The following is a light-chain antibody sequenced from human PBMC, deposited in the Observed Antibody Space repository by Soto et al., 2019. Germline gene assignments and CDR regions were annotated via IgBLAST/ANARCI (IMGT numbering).Light chain of an antibody. CDR3: QSYDDSLSVHYV. CDR1: SSNIGSTYD. CDR2: GNT. Sequence: QSALTQPPSVSGAPGQRVTISCTGSSSNIGSTYDVQWYQQLPGTAPTLLIHGNTDRPSGVPDRFSGSKSGTSASLAITGLQADYEADYYCQSYDDSLSVHYVFGTGTKVTVL. J-gene: IGLJ1*01. V-gene: IGLV1-40*01.